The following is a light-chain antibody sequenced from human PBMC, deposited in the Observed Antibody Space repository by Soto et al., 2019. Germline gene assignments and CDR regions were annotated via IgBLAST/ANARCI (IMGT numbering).Light chain of an antibody. CDR2: DAS. CDR1: QSISGW. V-gene: IGKV1-5*01. Sequence: DIQLTQSPSTLSASVGDSITITCRASQSISGWLAWYQQKPGKAPKFLIFDASRLEVGVSSRFSGIGSGTEFTLTISSLQTDDFASYYCQQYSCYYSTFGHGTKVELK. CDR3: QQYSCYYST. J-gene: IGKJ1*01.